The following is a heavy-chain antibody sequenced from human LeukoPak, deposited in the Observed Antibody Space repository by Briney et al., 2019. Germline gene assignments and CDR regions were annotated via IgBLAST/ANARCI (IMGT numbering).Heavy chain of an antibody. CDR1: GYTFTSYG. J-gene: IGHJ6*02. CDR2: ISAYNGNT. V-gene: IGHV1-18*01. Sequence: ASVKVSCKDSGYTFTSYGISWGRQAPGQGLERMGWISAYNGNTNYAQKLQGRVTMTTDTSTSTAYMELRSLRSDDTAVYYCARGYYGSGSYGYGMDVWGQGTTVTVSS. D-gene: IGHD3-10*01. CDR3: ARGYYGSGSYGYGMDV.